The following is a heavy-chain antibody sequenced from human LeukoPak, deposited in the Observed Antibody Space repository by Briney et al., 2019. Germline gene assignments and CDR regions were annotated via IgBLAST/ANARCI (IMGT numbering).Heavy chain of an antibody. Sequence: RASVKVSCKASGGTFSSYAISWVRQAPGQGLEWMGGIIPIFGTANYAQKFQGRVTITTDESTSTAYMELSSLRSEDTAVYYCARASPPYQLQGGWFDPWGQGTLVTVSS. D-gene: IGHD2-2*01. J-gene: IGHJ5*02. CDR2: IIPIFGTA. V-gene: IGHV1-69*05. CDR3: ARASPPYQLQGGWFDP. CDR1: GGTFSSYA.